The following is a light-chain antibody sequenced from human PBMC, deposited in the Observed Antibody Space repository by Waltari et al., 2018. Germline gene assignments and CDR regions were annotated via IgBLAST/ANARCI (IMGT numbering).Light chain of an antibody. CDR2: YAN. CDR3: QQSRQWPRRT. J-gene: IGKJ2*01. CDR1: ESVGTD. V-gene: IGKV3D-15*01. Sequence: EIVMTQSPVTMSVSPGEGVTLSCTASESVGTDVAWYRHKPGQPPRLLIYYANARATGVPARISGSGSGTDFTLTISSLEPEDFAFYYRQQSRQWPRRTFGQGTKLEI.